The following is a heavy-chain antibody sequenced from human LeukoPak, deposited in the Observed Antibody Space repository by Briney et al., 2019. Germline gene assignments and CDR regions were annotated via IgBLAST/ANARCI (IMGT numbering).Heavy chain of an antibody. V-gene: IGHV1-2*02. Sequence: ASVKVSCKASGYTFTDYYMHWLRQAPGQGLEWMGWINPNSHGTNYAQKFQGRVTMTRDTSISTAYMELTRLRSGDTAVYYCARESGGSGWSFDYWGQGTLVTVSS. CDR3: ARESGGSGWSFDY. CDR1: GYTFTDYY. J-gene: IGHJ4*02. CDR2: INPNSHGT. D-gene: IGHD6-19*01.